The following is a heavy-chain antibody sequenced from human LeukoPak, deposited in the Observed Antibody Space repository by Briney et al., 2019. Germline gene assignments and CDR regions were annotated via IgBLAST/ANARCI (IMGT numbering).Heavy chain of an antibody. CDR1: GFTFTRYW. CDR2: IKSDGIST. D-gene: IGHD4-23*01. Sequence: GGSLRLSCATSGFTFTRYWMHWVRQAPGKGLVWVSRIKSDGISTIYADSVKGRFTISRDNSKNTLYLQMNSLRAEETAVYYCAKSFATERWIFDYWGQGTLVTVSS. J-gene: IGHJ4*02. CDR3: AKSFATERWIFDY. V-gene: IGHV3-74*01.